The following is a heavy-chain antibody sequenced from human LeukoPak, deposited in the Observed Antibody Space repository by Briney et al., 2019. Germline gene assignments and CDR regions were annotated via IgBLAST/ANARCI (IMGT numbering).Heavy chain of an antibody. D-gene: IGHD5-24*01. J-gene: IGHJ4*02. CDR1: GLSFGDYA. V-gene: IGHV3-43D*03. Sequence: GGSLRLSCEASGLSFGDYAMHWVRQAPGKGLEWVSLISWDGGSTYYADSVKGRFTISRDNSKNSLYLQMNSLRAEDTALYYCAKGGVGATIRLDYWGQGTLVTVSS. CDR3: AKGGVGATIRLDY. CDR2: ISWDGGST.